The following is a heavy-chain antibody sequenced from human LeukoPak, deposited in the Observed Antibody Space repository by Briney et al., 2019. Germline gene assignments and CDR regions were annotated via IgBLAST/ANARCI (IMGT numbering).Heavy chain of an antibody. CDR1: GYTFTGYY. CDR2: INPNSGGT. V-gene: IGHV1-2*02. D-gene: IGHD2-21*02. CDR3: ARANVVVTSHFDY. Sequence: ASVKVSCTASGYTFTGYYMHWVREAPGQGLEWMGWINPNSGGTNYAQKFQGRVTMTRDTSISTTYMELSRLRSDDAAVYYCARANVVVTSHFDYWGQGTLVTVPS. J-gene: IGHJ4*02.